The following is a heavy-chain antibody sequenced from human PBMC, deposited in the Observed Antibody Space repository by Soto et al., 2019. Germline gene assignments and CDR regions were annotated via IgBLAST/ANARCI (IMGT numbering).Heavy chain of an antibody. CDR2: INHSGST. J-gene: IGHJ6*02. CDR1: GGSLSGYY. V-gene: IGHV4-34*01. Sequence: ETLSLTYAVYGGSLSGYYWRWIRQPPGKGLEWIGEINHSGSTNYNPYLKSRVTISVDTSKKHFSLKLSSVTAADTAVYYCARGGEAVAGGYYYYYYGMDVCGQGTTVT. D-gene: IGHD6-19*01. CDR3: ARGGEAVAGGYYYYYYGMDV.